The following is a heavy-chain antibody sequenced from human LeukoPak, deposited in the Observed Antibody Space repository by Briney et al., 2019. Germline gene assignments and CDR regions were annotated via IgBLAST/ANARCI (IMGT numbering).Heavy chain of an antibody. J-gene: IGHJ3*02. CDR1: GGSMRSYY. V-gene: IGHV4-59*01. Sequence: PSETLSLTCTVSGGSMRSYYWIWIRQPPGKGLEWIWYIDYTGRSKDNPSLKSRVTISVDMSKNQFSLKLRSVTAADTGVYYCAREGEDGDQGVDFWSGYYDAFDIWGQGTMVTVSS. D-gene: IGHD3-3*01. CDR3: AREGEDGDQGVDFWSGYYDAFDI. CDR2: IDYTGRS.